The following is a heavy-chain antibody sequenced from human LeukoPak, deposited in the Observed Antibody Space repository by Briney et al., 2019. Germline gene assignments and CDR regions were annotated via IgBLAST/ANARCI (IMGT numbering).Heavy chain of an antibody. CDR3: ARLGYCSGGSCPGNY. J-gene: IGHJ4*02. Sequence: SVKVSCKASGGTFSSYAISWVRQAPGQGLEWMGGIIPIFGTANYAQKFQGRVTITADESTSTAYMELSSLRSEDTAVYYCARLGYCSGGSCPGNYWGQGTLVTVSS. CDR2: IIPIFGTA. CDR1: GGTFSSYA. V-gene: IGHV1-69*13. D-gene: IGHD2-15*01.